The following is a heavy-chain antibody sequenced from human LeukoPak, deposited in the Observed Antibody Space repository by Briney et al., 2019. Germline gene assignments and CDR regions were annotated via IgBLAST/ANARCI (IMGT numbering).Heavy chain of an antibody. CDR3: ARGGPYSSSSLDY. CDR2: SNSIGSST. V-gene: IGHV3-74*01. J-gene: IGHJ4*02. Sequence: PAGSLTLSCAGSGFTFSSYCMHWVRQAPGKGLVWVSHSNSIGSSTYYADSVKGRFTISRDNAKNTLYLQMNSLRAEDTAVYYCARGGPYSSSSLDYWGQGTLVTVSS. D-gene: IGHD6-6*01. CDR1: GFTFSSYC.